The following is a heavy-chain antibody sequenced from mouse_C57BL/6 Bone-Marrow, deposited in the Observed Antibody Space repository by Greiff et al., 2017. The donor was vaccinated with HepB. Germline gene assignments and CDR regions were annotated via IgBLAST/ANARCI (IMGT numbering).Heavy chain of an antibody. CDR3: ARGYYGSLDY. J-gene: IGHJ2*01. CDR1: GFTFSDYY. D-gene: IGHD1-1*01. CDR2: INYDGSST. Sequence: EVQLQESEGGLVQPGSSMKLSCTASGFTFSDYYMAWVRQVPEKGLEWVANINYDGSSTYYLDSLKSRFIISRDNAKNILYLQMSSLKSEDTATYYCARGYYGSLDYWGQGTTLTVSS. V-gene: IGHV5-16*01.